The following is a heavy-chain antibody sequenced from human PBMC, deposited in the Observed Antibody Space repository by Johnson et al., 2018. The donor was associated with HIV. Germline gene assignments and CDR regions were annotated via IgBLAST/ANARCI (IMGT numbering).Heavy chain of an antibody. J-gene: IGHJ3*02. CDR2: ISYDGSDK. CDR3: ASNFRFGI. Sequence: QLVESGGGVVQPGRSLRLSCAASGFTFSSYAMHWVRQAPGKGLEWVAVISYDGSDKYYADSVKGRFTISRDNSKNTLYLHMNSLRAEDTAVNYCASNFRFGIWGQGTMVTVST. V-gene: IGHV3-30-3*01. D-gene: IGHD1-1*01. CDR1: GFTFSSYA.